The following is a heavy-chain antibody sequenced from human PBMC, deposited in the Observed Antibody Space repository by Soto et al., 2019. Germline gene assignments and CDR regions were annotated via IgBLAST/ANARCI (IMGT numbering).Heavy chain of an antibody. D-gene: IGHD3-10*01. V-gene: IGHV3-23*01. CDR3: AKTPNYYGSGSLVWFDP. J-gene: IGHJ5*02. CDR2: ISGSGGST. CDR1: GFTFSSYA. Sequence: GGSLRLSCAASGFTFSSYAMSWVRQAPGKGLEWVSAISGSGGSTYYADSVKGRFTISRDNSKNTLYLQMNSLRAEDTAVYYCAKTPNYYGSGSLVWFDPWGQGTLVTV.